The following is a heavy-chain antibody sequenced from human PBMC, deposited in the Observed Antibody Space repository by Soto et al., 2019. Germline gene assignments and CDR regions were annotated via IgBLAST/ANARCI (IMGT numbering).Heavy chain of an antibody. CDR2: INAGNGNT. Sequence: GASVKVCCRDSGYTLTSYAMHWVRQAPGQRLEWMGWINAGNGNTKYSQKFQGRVTITRDTSASTAYMELSSLRSEDTAVYYCARTYDFWTSNDYWGQGTLVTVSS. V-gene: IGHV1-3*01. CDR3: ARTYDFWTSNDY. CDR1: GYTLTSYA. D-gene: IGHD3-3*01. J-gene: IGHJ4*02.